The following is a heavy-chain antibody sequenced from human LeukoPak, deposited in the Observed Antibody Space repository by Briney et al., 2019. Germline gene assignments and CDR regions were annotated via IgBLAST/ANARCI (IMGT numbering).Heavy chain of an antibody. CDR2: IYYSGST. V-gene: IGHV4-31*03. Sequence: TPETLSLTCTVSGDSLSRAGYYWSWTRHHPGKGLEWIVYIYYSGSTYYNPSLKRRVTRSVDTSKNQFYLQLSSVTAADTAVYYSARGRQKYNWNYWFDPWGQGTLVTVSS. J-gene: IGHJ5*02. CDR1: GDSLSRAGYY. CDR3: ARGRQKYNWNYWFDP. D-gene: IGHD1-7*01.